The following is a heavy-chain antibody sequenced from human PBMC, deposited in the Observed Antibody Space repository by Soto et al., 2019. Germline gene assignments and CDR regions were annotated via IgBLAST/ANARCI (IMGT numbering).Heavy chain of an antibody. Sequence: QAQLVQSGAEVKKPGASVKVSCKASEYTFTSYAINWVRQATGQGLEWMGWMNPNSGYTDYAQKFQGRVTMTRNTSISTAYMELSSLTSEDTAVYYCARGGHGAFDPWGQGTLVTVSS. J-gene: IGHJ5*02. D-gene: IGHD3-16*01. CDR2: MNPNSGYT. V-gene: IGHV1-8*01. CDR3: ARGGHGAFDP. CDR1: EYTFTSYA.